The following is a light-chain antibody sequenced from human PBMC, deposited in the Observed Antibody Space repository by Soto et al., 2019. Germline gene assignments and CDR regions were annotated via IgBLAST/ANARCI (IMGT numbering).Light chain of an antibody. Sequence: AIQMTQSPSSLSASVGDRVTITCRASQDIRIDLGWYQQKPGKAPKLLIYAASSLQVGVPSRFSGRGSGTDFTLSISCLQPEDFATYYCLQDYNYPRTFGQGTKLGI. CDR1: QDIRID. CDR2: AAS. V-gene: IGKV1-6*01. CDR3: LQDYNYPRT. J-gene: IGKJ1*01.